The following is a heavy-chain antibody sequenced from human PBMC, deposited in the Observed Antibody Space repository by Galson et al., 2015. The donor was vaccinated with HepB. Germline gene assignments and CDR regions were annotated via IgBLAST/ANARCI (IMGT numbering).Heavy chain of an antibody. CDR1: GYTFTSYY. CDR2: INPSGGST. J-gene: IGHJ4*02. D-gene: IGHD3-10*01. V-gene: IGHV1-46*01. Sequence: SVKVSCKASGYTFTSYYMHWVRQAPGQGLEWMGIINPSGGSTSYAQKFQGRVTMTRDTSTSTVYMELSSLRSEDTAVYYCARGYGSGSYYNDPLSYWGQGTLVTVPS. CDR3: ARGYGSGSYYNDPLSY.